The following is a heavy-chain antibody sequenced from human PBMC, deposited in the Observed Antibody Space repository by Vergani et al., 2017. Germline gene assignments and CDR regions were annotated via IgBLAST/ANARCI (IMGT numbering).Heavy chain of an antibody. Sequence: EVQLVQSGAEVKKPGESLRISCKGSGYSFTSYWISWVRQMPGKGLEWMGRIYPSDSYTNYSPSFQGHVTISADKSISTAYLQWSSLKASDTAMYYCASRITMVRGVDNGGFDYWGQGTLVTVSS. D-gene: IGHD3-10*01. CDR1: GYSFTSYW. CDR3: ASRITMVRGVDNGGFDY. V-gene: IGHV5-10-1*01. CDR2: IYPSDSYT. J-gene: IGHJ4*02.